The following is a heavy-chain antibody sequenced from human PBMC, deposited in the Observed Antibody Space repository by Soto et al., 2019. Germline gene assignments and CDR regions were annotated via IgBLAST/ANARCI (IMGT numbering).Heavy chain of an antibody. J-gene: IGHJ4*02. D-gene: IGHD4-4*01. V-gene: IGHV5-10-1*01. CDR2: IDPSDSYT. Sequence: GESLKISCKGSGYSFTSYWISWVRQMPGKGLEWMGRIDPSDSYTNYSPSFQGRVTISADKSISTAYLQWSSLKASDTAMYYCARQLDYMYDYWGQGTLVTVSS. CDR1: GYSFTSYW. CDR3: ARQLDYMYDY.